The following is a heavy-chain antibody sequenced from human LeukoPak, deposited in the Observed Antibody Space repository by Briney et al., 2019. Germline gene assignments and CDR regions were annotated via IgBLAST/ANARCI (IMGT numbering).Heavy chain of an antibody. CDR2: INPRGGST. D-gene: IGHD5-18*01. V-gene: IGHV1-46*01. CDR3: ARDRGDTAMVTPYFDY. CDR1: GYTFTSHF. Sequence: ASVKVSCKASGYTFTSHFMHWVRQAPGQGLEWMGIINPRGGSTSYTQKFQGRVTMTRDTSTSTVYMELSSLRSEDTAVYYCARDRGDTAMVTPYFDYWGQGTLVTVSS. J-gene: IGHJ4*02.